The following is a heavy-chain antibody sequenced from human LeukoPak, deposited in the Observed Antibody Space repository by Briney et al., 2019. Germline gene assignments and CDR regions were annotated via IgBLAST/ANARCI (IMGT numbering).Heavy chain of an antibody. CDR1: GFTFSSYA. J-gene: IGHJ4*02. CDR2: ISGSGGST. Sequence: GGSLRLSCAASGFTFSSYAMSWVRQAPGKGLEWVSAISGSGGSTYYADSVKGRFTISRDNSKNTLYLQMNSLRAEDTAVYYCASPPHSYGYGYFDYWGQGTLVTVSS. D-gene: IGHD5-18*01. V-gene: IGHV3-23*01. CDR3: ASPPHSYGYGYFDY.